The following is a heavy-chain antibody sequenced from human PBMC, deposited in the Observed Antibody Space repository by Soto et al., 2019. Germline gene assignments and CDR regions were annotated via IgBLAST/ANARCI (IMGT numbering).Heavy chain of an antibody. Sequence: PGGSLRLSCVASGFTLTNYAMTWVRQAPGKGLEWVSVISGSGGSIYYADSVKGRFSISRDTSRNTLYLHMNGLRAEDAALYYCARYVANSTTVIRAFDYRGQGKLVTVSS. V-gene: IGHV3-23*01. D-gene: IGHD1-1*01. J-gene: IGHJ4*02. CDR2: ISGSGGSI. CDR1: GFTLTNYA. CDR3: ARYVANSTTVIRAFDY.